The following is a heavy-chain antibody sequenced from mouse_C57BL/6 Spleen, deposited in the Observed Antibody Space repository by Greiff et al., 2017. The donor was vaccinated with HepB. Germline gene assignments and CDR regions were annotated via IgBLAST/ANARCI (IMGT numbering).Heavy chain of an antibody. CDR3: ARGGSGFFDY. Sequence: EVKLVESGPGLAKPSQTLSLPCSVTCYSITRDFLNWIRKFPGNKLEYMGYISYSGSTYYNPSLKSRISITRDTSKNQYYLQLNSVTTEDTATYYCARGGSGFFDYWGQGTTLTVSS. D-gene: IGHD3-2*02. CDR2: ISYSGST. CDR1: CYSITRDF. V-gene: IGHV3-8*01. J-gene: IGHJ2*01.